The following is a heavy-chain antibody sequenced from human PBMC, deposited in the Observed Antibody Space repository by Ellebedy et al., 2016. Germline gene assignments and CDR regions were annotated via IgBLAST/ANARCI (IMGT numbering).Heavy chain of an antibody. V-gene: IGHV1-69*13. CDR1: GGTFSSYA. CDR2: IIPIFGTA. D-gene: IGHD1-26*01. CDR3: ARENRRYSDSD. J-gene: IGHJ4*02. Sequence: ASVKVSCKASGGTFSSYAISWVRQAPGQGLEWMGGIIPIFGTANYAQKFQGRVTITADESTSTVYMELSSLRSEDTAVYYCARENRRYSDSDWGQGTLVTVSS.